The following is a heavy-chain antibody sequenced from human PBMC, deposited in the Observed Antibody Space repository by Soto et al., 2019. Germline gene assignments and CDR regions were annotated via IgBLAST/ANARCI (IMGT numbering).Heavy chain of an antibody. CDR1: GFTFSTYW. J-gene: IGHJ4*02. CDR3: SRSLNS. CDR2: INQDGSEK. Sequence: EVQLMASGGGLVQPGGSLRLSCAASGFTFSTYWMDWVRQTPGKGLEWVANINQDGSEKNYVDSVKGRFTIYRDHAKNSLYLQMSSLTAEDSALYYCSRSLNSWGQGTLVTVSS. V-gene: IGHV3-7*01.